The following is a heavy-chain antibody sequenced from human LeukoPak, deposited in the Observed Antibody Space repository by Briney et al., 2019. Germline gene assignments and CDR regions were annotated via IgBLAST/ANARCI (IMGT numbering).Heavy chain of an antibody. D-gene: IGHD3-10*01. V-gene: IGHV3-21*01. CDR1: GFTFSTYS. CDR3: ARAPPRYGSGSFHFDF. J-gene: IGHJ4*02. CDR2: ITRSSYI. Sequence: GGSLRLSCAASGFTFSTYSMNWVRQAPGKGLEWVSSITRSSYIYYADSVTGRFTISRDNAKNSLYLQMNSLRDEDTAVYYCARAPPRYGSGSFHFDFWGQGTLVTVSS.